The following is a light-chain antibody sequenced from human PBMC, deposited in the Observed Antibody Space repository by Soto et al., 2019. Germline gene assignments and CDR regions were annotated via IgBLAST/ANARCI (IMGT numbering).Light chain of an antibody. V-gene: IGKV3-20*01. J-gene: IGKJ5*01. CDR2: GAS. Sequence: EIVLTQSPGTLSLSPGERATLSCRASQSVSSSLAWYQQKPGQAPRLLIYGASTRAAGIPDRFSGSGSGTDFTLTITRLEPEDSAVYFCQQYTGPPTTFGQGTRLEI. CDR1: QSVSSS. CDR3: QQYTGPPTT.